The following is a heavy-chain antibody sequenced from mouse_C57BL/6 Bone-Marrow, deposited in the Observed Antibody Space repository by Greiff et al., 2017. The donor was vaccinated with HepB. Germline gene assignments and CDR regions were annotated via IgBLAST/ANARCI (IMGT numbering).Heavy chain of an antibody. CDR2: IDPENGDT. V-gene: IGHV14-4*01. J-gene: IGHJ4*01. D-gene: IGHD2-4*01. CDR1: GFNIKDDY. CDR3: TPNYYDYPYAMDY. Sequence: EVQLQQSGAELVRPGASVKLSCTASGFNIKDDYMHWVKQRPEQGLEWIGWIDPENGDTEYASKFQGKATITADTSSNTAYLQLSSLTSEDTAVYYCTPNYYDYPYAMDYWGQGTSVTVSS.